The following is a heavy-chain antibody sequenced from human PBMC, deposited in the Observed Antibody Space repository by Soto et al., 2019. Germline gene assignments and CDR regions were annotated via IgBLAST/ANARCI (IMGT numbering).Heavy chain of an antibody. D-gene: IGHD3-10*01. CDR1: VESISNNNFY. V-gene: IGHV4-39*01. J-gene: IGHJ6*03. CDR2: IYYSGST. Sequence: SETLSLTCTVSVESISNNNFYWGWIRQPPGKGLEWIGSIYYSGSTYYNPSLKSRVTISVDTSNNQLSLKLSSVTAADTAVYYCARHYGYYSHYMDVWTKGTTVTVSS. CDR3: ARHYGYYSHYMDV.